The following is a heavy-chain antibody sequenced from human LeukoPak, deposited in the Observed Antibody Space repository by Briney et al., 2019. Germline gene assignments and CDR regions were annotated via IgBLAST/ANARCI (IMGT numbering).Heavy chain of an antibody. V-gene: IGHV3-21*01. CDR1: GFDFNNYN. D-gene: IGHD1-26*01. CDR3: ARDPYSGSYGDYYYYYMDV. CDR2: ITSSGTYV. Sequence: PGGSLRLSCAASGFDFNNYNMNWVRQAPAKGLEWVSSITSSGTYVYYADSVKGRGTISRDNAKNSLYLQMNSLRPEDTAVYYCARDPYSGSYGDYYYYYMDVWGKGTTVTISS. J-gene: IGHJ6*03.